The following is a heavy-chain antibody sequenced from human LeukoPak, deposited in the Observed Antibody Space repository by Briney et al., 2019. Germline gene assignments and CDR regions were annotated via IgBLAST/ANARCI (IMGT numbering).Heavy chain of an antibody. V-gene: IGHV3-30*18. Sequence: LPAGSLRLSCAASGFTFSSYGMHWVRQAPGKGLEWVAVISYDGSNKYYADSVKGRFTISRDNSKNTLYLQMNSLRAEDTAVYYCAKSMEYYYDSSAWDAFDIWGQGTMVTVSS. CDR2: ISYDGSNK. CDR3: AKSMEYYYDSSAWDAFDI. D-gene: IGHD3-22*01. CDR1: GFTFSSYG. J-gene: IGHJ3*02.